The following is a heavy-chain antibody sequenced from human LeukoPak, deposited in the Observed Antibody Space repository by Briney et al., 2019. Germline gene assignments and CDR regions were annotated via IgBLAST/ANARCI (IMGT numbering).Heavy chain of an antibody. CDR3: AKDQRPDSGYDIDY. V-gene: IGHV3-23*01. J-gene: IGHJ4*02. CDR1: GFTISSYG. D-gene: IGHD5-12*01. CDR2: IFGSGDTT. Sequence: GGSLRLSCAASGFTISSYGMNWVRQAPGKGLEWGSVIFGSGDTTYYADSVKGRFTISRDTSKNTLYLQMHSLRAEDTAVYYCAKDQRPDSGYDIDYWGQGTLVTVSS.